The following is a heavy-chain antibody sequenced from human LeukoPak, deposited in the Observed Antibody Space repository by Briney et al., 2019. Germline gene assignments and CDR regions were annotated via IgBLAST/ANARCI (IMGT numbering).Heavy chain of an antibody. V-gene: IGHV3-33*08. J-gene: IGHJ4*02. CDR2: IWYDGSNK. Sequence: TGGSLRLSCAASGFTFSSYGMHWVRQAPGKGLEWVAVIWYDGSNKYYADSVKGRFTISRDNSKNTLYLQMNSLRAEDTAVYYCARGPIYGDYHFDYWGQGTLVTVSS. CDR1: GFTFSSYG. D-gene: IGHD4-17*01. CDR3: ARGPIYGDYHFDY.